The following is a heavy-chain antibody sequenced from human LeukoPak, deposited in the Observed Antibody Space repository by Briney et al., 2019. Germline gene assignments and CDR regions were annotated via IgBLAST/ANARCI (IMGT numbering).Heavy chain of an antibody. D-gene: IGHD3-22*01. CDR3: AKDVTYYSDRSGSWGAFHL. V-gene: IGHV3-23*01. CDR1: GFTFSPYT. CDR2: ITYSGATT. J-gene: IGHJ3*01. Sequence: SGGSLRLSCAASGFTFSPYTMNWVRQAPGKGLEWVSIITYSGATTYYADSVKGRFTISRDNSQDTLYLQMSSLRADDTAVYYCAKDVTYYSDRSGSWGAFHLWGQGTMVTVSS.